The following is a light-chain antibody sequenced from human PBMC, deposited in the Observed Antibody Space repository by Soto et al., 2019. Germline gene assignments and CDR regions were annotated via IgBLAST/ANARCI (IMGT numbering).Light chain of an antibody. V-gene: IGKV1-33*01. J-gene: IGKJ4*01. CDR2: AAS. Sequence: DIQMTQSPSSLSASVGDRVTITCQASQDITNYLNWYQQKPGKAPKFLIYAASNLETGVPSRFSGRGSLTDFTFTISSLQPEDSATYYCQQYDNRPLTFGGGTKVESK. CDR3: QQYDNRPLT. CDR1: QDITNY.